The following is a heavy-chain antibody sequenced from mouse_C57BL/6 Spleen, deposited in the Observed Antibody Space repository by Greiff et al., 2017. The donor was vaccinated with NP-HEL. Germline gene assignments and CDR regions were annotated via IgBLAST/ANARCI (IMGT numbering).Heavy chain of an antibody. CDR2: IDPSDSET. D-gene: IGHD2-3*01. J-gene: IGHJ4*01. CDR3: ASDDGYSNAMDY. V-gene: IGHV1-52*01. CDR1: GYTFTSYW. Sequence: QVHVKQSGAELVRPGSSVKLSCKASGYTFTSYWMHWVKQRPIQGLEWIGNIDPSDSETHYNQKFKDKATLTVDKSSSTAYMQLSSLTSEDSAVYYCASDDGYSNAMDYWVQGTSVTVSS.